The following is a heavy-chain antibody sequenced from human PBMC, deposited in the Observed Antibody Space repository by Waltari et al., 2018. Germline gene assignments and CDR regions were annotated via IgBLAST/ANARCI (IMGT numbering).Heavy chain of an antibody. Sequence: QLQLQESGPGLVKPSETLSLTCTVSGGSISSSSYYWGWIRQPPGKGLEWIGSNYYSGSTNYNPSLKSRVTISVDTYKNQCSLKLSSVTAADTAVYYCARLLTGTIVYWGQGTLVTVSS. CDR1: GGSISSSSYY. V-gene: IGHV4-39*01. J-gene: IGHJ4*02. D-gene: IGHD1-7*01. CDR3: ARLLTGTIVY. CDR2: NYYSGST.